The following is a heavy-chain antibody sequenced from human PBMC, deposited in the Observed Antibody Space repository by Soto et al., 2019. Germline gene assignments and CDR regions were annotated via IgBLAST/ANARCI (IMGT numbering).Heavy chain of an antibody. CDR1: GFTFSSYA. J-gene: IGHJ4*02. CDR3: ARDYGDYPIDY. Sequence: QVQLVESGGGVVQPGRSLRLSCAASGFTFSSYAMHWVRQAPGKGLEWVAVISYDGSNKYYADSVKGRFTISRDNSKNTLYLQMNSLRAEDTAVYYCARDYGDYPIDYWGQGARVTVSS. CDR2: ISYDGSNK. V-gene: IGHV3-30-3*01. D-gene: IGHD4-17*01.